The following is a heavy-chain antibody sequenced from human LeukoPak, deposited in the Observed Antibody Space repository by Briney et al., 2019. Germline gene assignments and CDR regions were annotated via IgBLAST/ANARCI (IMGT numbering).Heavy chain of an antibody. Sequence: PGGSLSLSCAASGFTFSSYAMSWVRQAPGKGLEWVSAISGSGGSTYYADSVKGRFTISRDNSKNTLYLQMNSLRAEDTAVYYCAKDPMYYDFWSGHTSHWFDPWGQGTLVTVSS. CDR2: ISGSGGST. CDR3: AKDPMYYDFWSGHTSHWFDP. V-gene: IGHV3-23*01. D-gene: IGHD3-3*01. J-gene: IGHJ5*02. CDR1: GFTFSSYA.